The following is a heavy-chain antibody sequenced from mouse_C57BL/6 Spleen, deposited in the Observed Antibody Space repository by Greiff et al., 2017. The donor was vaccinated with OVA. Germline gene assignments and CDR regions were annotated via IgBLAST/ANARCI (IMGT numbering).Heavy chain of an antibody. V-gene: IGHV2-6*03. J-gene: IGHJ4*01. D-gene: IGHD2-2*01. CDR3: AREGYGYDGYAMDD. CDR1: GFTLTSYG. Sequence: VKLQQSGPGLVAPSQSLSITCTASGFTLTSYGVHWVRQPPGKGLEWLVVIWSDGSTTYNSAHNTRLSISKDNSKSQVFLKMNRLQTDDPAMYYCAREGYGYDGYAMDDWGQGTTVTVSS. CDR2: IWSDGST.